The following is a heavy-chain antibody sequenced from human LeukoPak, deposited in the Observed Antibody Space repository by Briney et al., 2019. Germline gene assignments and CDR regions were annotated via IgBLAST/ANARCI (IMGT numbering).Heavy chain of an antibody. CDR2: INPSGGST. V-gene: IGHV1-46*01. Sequence: GASVKVSCKASGYTFTSYYMHWVRQAPGQGLEWMGIINPSGGSTSYAQKFQGRATMTRDTSTSTVYMELSSLRSEDTAVYYCAILTTDENEDFDYWGQGTLVTVSS. D-gene: IGHD4-17*01. J-gene: IGHJ4*02. CDR1: GYTFTSYY. CDR3: AILTTDENEDFDY.